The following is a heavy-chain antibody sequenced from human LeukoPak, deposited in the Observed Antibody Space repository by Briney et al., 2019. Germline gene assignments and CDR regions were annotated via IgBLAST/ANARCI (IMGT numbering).Heavy chain of an antibody. CDR2: IYSGGST. D-gene: IGHD3-3*01. J-gene: IGHJ3*02. CDR1: GFTVSSSY. CDR3: ARDLNYDFRSGPFPYAFDI. Sequence: GGSLRLSCAASGFTVSSSYMSWVRQAPGKGPEWVSFIYSGGSTYYADSVKGRFTISRGNSKNTLYLQMNSLRAEDTAVYYCARDLNYDFRSGPFPYAFDIWGQGTMVTVSS. V-gene: IGHV3-66*02.